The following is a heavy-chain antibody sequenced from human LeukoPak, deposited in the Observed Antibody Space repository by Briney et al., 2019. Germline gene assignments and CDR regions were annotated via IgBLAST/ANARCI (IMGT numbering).Heavy chain of an antibody. CDR3: ARHYYDSSGWGTYYCYYMDV. D-gene: IGHD3-22*01. CDR1: GGSISSSSYY. CDR2: IYYSGST. V-gene: IGHV4-39*01. J-gene: IGHJ6*03. Sequence: SETLSLTCTVSGGSISSSSYYWGWIRQPPGKGLEWIGSIYYSGSTYYNPSLKSRVTISVDTSKNQFSLKLSSVTAADTAVYYCARHYYDSSGWGTYYCYYMDVWGKGTTVTISS.